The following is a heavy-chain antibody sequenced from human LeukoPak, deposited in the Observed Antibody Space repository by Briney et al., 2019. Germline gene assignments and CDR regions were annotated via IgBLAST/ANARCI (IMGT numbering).Heavy chain of an antibody. CDR2: IYYTGST. J-gene: IGHJ4*02. D-gene: IGHD6-13*01. Sequence: SETLSLTCTVSGGSISRDYWSWIRQPPGKGLEWIGYIYYTGSTNYNPSLKSRVTISVDTSRNQFSLKLSSVTAADTAVYYCARDRPGGSSLDYWGQGTLVTVSS. CDR3: ARDRPGGSSLDY. V-gene: IGHV4-59*01. CDR1: GGSISRDY.